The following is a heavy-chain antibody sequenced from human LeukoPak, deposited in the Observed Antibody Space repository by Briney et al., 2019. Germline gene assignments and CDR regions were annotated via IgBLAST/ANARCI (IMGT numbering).Heavy chain of an antibody. D-gene: IGHD3-22*01. CDR1: GGSVNGYY. CDR3: ASAQYYYDSSGYGFND. Sequence: SETLSLTCIVSGGSVNGYYWSWIRQPPGKGLEWIGYIYYSGSTTYNPSLKSRVTMSVDTSKNQFSLKLSSVTAADTAVYYCASAQYYYDSSGYGFNDWGQGTLVTVSS. V-gene: IGHV4-59*02. J-gene: IGHJ4*02. CDR2: IYYSGST.